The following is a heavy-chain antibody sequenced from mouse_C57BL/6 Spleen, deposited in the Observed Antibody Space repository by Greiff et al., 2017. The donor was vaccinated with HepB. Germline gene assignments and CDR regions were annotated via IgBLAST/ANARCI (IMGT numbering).Heavy chain of an antibody. D-gene: IGHD2-10*02. Sequence: VQLQQPGAELVRPGTSVKLSCKASGYTFTSYWMHWVKQRPGQGLEWIGVIDPSDSYTNYNQKFKGKATLTVDTSSSTAYMQLSSLTSEDSAVYYCARGPRFYWYFDVWGTGTTVTVSS. J-gene: IGHJ1*03. CDR1: GYTFTSYW. CDR3: ARGPRFYWYFDV. V-gene: IGHV1-59*01. CDR2: IDPSDSYT.